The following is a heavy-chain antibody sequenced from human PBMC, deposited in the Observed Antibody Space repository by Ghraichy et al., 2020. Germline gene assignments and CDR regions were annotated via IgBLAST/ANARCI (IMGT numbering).Heavy chain of an antibody. D-gene: IGHD6-19*01. CDR3: ARGTSIVVAGTEVYYYYGMDV. CDR2: IYHSGST. CDR1: GGSISSSNW. Sequence: SETLSLTCAVSGGSISSSNWWSWVRQPPGKGLEWIGEIYHSGSTNYNPSLKSRVTISVDKSKNQFSLKLSSVTAADTAVYYCARGTSIVVAGTEVYYYYGMDVWGQGTTVTVSS. J-gene: IGHJ6*02. V-gene: IGHV4-4*02.